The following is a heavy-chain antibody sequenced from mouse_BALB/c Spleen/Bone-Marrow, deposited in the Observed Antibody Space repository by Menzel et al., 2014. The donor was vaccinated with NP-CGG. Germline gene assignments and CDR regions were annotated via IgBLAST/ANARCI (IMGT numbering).Heavy chain of an antibody. J-gene: IGHJ4*01. CDR2: IYPGGGYT. CDR3: ASMRSYAMDY. D-gene: IGHD6-5*01. V-gene: IGHV1-63*02. CDR1: GYTFTNYW. Sequence: VKLMESGAELVRPGTSVKISCKASGYTFTNYWLGWVKQRPGHGLEWIGDIYPGGGYTNYNEEFKGKATLTADTSSSTANMQLSSLTSEDSAVYFCASMRSYAMDYWGQGTSVTVSS.